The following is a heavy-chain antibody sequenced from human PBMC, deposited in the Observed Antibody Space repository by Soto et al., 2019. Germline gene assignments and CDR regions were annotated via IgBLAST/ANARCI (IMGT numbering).Heavy chain of an antibody. D-gene: IGHD6-19*01. V-gene: IGHV1-46*01. CDR1: GYTFTNYY. CDR2: INPSTGST. Sequence: ASVKVSCKASGYTFTNYYMHWVRQAPGQGLEWMGIINPSTGSTTDAQKFQGRVIMTRDTSTSTLYMELSRLRSEDTAVYYCARGLGGWVAFDYWGQGTLVTVSS. J-gene: IGHJ4*02. CDR3: ARGLGGWVAFDY.